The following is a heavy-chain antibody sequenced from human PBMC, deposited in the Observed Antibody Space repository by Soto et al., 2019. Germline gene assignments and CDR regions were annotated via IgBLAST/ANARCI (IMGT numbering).Heavy chain of an antibody. CDR2: ITSSGDDT. CDR3: AKTRYFGSSGRYFDY. V-gene: IGHV3-23*01. Sequence: EVQLLDSGGGLVQPGGSLRLSCAASGFTFGSYAMSWVRQAPGKGLEWVSGITSSGDDTYYADSVKGRFTVSRDNSKNTLYLQVNSLRAEDTAVHYCAKTRYFGSSGRYFDYWGQGTLVTVSS. J-gene: IGHJ4*02. CDR1: GFTFGSYA. D-gene: IGHD3-22*01.